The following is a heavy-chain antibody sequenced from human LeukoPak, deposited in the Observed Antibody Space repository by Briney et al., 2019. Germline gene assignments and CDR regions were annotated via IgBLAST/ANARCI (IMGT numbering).Heavy chain of an antibody. CDR2: ISYDGRNN. D-gene: IGHD1-26*01. CDR3: ARVQTSRWELPPYYYYMDV. Sequence: GGSLRLSCAASGFTFDSYAMHWVRQAPGKGLEWLAVISYDGRNNYYGDSVKGRFTISRDNPKNTLYLQMNSLRAEDTAVYYCARVQTSRWELPPYYYYMDVWGKGTTVTVSS. V-gene: IGHV3-30*04. CDR1: GFTFDSYA. J-gene: IGHJ6*03.